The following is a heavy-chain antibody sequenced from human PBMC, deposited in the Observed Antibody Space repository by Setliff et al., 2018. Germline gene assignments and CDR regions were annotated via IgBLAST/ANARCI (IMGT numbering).Heavy chain of an antibody. CDR1: GYTFTSYD. CDR3: ARGRDFWSGYLVY. J-gene: IGHJ4*02. Sequence: ASVKVSCKASGYTFTSYDINWVRQATGQGLEWMGWMNPNSGNTGYAQKFQGRVTITRNTSISTAYMELSRLRSDDTAVYYCARGRDFWSGYLVYWGQGTLVTVSS. CDR2: MNPNSGNT. D-gene: IGHD3-3*01. V-gene: IGHV1-8*03.